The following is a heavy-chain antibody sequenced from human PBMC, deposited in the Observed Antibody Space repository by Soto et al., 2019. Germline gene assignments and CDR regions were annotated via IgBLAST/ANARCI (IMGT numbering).Heavy chain of an antibody. CDR1: GFTFSGSA. V-gene: IGHV3-73*02. CDR2: IRSKANSYAT. J-gene: IGHJ4*02. CDR3: TTYSGFIY. D-gene: IGHD1-26*01. Sequence: VPLVESGGGLVQPGGSLKLSCAASGFTFSGSAMHWVRQASGKGLEWVGRIRSKANSYATAYAASGKGRFTISRGDSRNTAYLQINSLKTEDTAVYYCTTYSGFIYWGQGTLVTVSS.